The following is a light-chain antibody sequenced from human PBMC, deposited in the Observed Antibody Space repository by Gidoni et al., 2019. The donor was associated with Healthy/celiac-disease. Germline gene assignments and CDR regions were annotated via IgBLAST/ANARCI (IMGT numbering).Light chain of an antibody. CDR3: QQSYSTPRT. CDR1: QSISSY. V-gene: IGKV1-39*01. Sequence: DIHMTQSPSSLSASVGDRVTITCRASQSISSYFNWYQQKPGKAPKLLIYAASSLQSGVPSRFSGSGSGTDFTLTISSLQPEDFATYYCQQSYSTPRTFGQWTKVEIK. CDR2: AAS. J-gene: IGKJ1*01.